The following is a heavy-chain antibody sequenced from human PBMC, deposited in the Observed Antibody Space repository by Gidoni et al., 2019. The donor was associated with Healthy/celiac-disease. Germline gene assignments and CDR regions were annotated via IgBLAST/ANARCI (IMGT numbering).Heavy chain of an antibody. J-gene: IGHJ3*02. Sequence: QVQLVQSGAEVKKPGSSVKVSCQASVGTFSSYAISWVRQAPGQGLEWMGGIIPIFGTANYEQKFQGRVTITADESTSTAYMELSSLRSEDTAVYYCARDNFGEDAFDIWGQGTMVTVSS. D-gene: IGHD3-10*01. CDR2: IIPIFGTA. V-gene: IGHV1-69*01. CDR1: VGTFSSYA. CDR3: ARDNFGEDAFDI.